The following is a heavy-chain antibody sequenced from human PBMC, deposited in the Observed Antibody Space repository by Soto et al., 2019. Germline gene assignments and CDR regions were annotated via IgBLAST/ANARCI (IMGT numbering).Heavy chain of an antibody. Sequence: QVQLVQSGAEVKKPGASVKVSCQASGYSFSNNGISWVRQAPGQGCEWRGWINGDNGNTNYAQKFQGRVTMTTDTSTSTAYMELRSLISDDTAGYYCARDLGYGDYGTDFWGQGTLVTFSS. J-gene: IGHJ4*02. D-gene: IGHD4-17*01. CDR1: GYSFSNNG. CDR2: INGDNGNT. V-gene: IGHV1-18*04. CDR3: ARDLGYGDYGTDF.